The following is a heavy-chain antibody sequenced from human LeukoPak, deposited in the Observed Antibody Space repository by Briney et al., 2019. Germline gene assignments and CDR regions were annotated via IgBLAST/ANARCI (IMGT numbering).Heavy chain of an antibody. Sequence: GGSLRLSCAASGFTFDDYAMHWVRQAPGRGLEWVSLISRDSGYTYYAASVKGRFTISRDNSKNSLYLQMNSLRTEDTALYYCAKVAYSTSADYWGQGTLDTVSS. J-gene: IGHJ4*02. V-gene: IGHV3-43*02. CDR1: GFTFDDYA. D-gene: IGHD6-6*01. CDR3: AKVAYSTSADY. CDR2: ISRDSGYT.